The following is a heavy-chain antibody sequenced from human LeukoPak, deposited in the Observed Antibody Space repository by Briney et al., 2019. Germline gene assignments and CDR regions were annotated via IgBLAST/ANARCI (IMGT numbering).Heavy chain of an antibody. CDR1: RFTFTSYA. Sequence: GGSLRLSCAASRFTFTSYAMSWVRQAPGKGLEWVSAISDSGGSTYYADSVKGRFTISRDSSKNTLYLQMNSLRAEDTAVYYCAKAHYGDYVHYYYYMDVWGKGTTVTVSS. D-gene: IGHD4-17*01. J-gene: IGHJ6*03. CDR3: AKAHYGDYVHYYYYMDV. CDR2: ISDSGGST. V-gene: IGHV3-23*01.